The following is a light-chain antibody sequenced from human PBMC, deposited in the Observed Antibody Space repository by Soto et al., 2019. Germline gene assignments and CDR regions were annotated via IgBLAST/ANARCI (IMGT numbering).Light chain of an antibody. Sequence: QSVLTQPPSVSGAPGQRVTISCTGSSSNIGAGYDVHWYQHLPGTAPKLLIYDNTNRPSGVPDRFSGSKSGTSASLAITGLQAEDEAVYYCCSYAGSYTYVFGTGTKLTVL. J-gene: IGLJ1*01. CDR1: SSNIGAGYD. CDR3: CSYAGSYTYV. V-gene: IGLV1-40*01. CDR2: DNT.